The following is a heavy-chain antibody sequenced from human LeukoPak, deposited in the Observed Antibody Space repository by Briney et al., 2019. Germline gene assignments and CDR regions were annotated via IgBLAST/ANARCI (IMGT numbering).Heavy chain of an antibody. Sequence: GGSLRLSCAASGFTLSSYSMNWVRQAPGKGLEWVSSISSTSSYKYYADSVKGRFTISRDNAKNSLYLQMNSLRADDTAVYYCARDPCTSDYWGQGTLVTVSS. CDR3: ARDPCTSDY. V-gene: IGHV3-21*01. CDR1: GFTLSSYS. J-gene: IGHJ4*02. CDR2: ISSTSSYK.